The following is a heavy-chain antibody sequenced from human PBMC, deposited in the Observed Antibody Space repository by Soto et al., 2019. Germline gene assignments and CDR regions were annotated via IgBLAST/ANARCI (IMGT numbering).Heavy chain of an antibody. Sequence: ASVKVSCKASGYTFTGYYMHWVRQAPGQGLEWMGWINPNSGGTNYAQKFQGWVTMTRDTSISTAYMELSRLRSDDTAVYYCASSSGSGSYYGPDYYHYYGMDVWGQGTTVTVSS. CDR1: GYTFTGYY. CDR2: INPNSGGT. D-gene: IGHD3-10*01. CDR3: ASSSGSGSYYGPDYYHYYGMDV. V-gene: IGHV1-2*04. J-gene: IGHJ6*02.